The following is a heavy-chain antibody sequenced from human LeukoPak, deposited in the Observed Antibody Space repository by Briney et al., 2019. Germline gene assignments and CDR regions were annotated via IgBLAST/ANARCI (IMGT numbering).Heavy chain of an antibody. CDR2: ISGDGGST. J-gene: IGHJ4*02. Sequence: PGGSLRLSCAASGFTFYDYAMHWVRQAPGKGLEWVSLISGDGGSTFYADSAKGRFTISRDNSKNSLYLQMNSLRSDDTALYYCARESESSGWHDYWGQGTLVTVSS. D-gene: IGHD3-22*01. V-gene: IGHV3-43*02. CDR3: ARESESSGWHDY. CDR1: GFTFYDYA.